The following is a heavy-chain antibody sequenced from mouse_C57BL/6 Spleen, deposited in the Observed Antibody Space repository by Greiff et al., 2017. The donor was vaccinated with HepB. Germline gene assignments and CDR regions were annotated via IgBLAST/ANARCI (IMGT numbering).Heavy chain of an antibody. CDR3: ARSGAYDGYYEGGAMDY. CDR1: GYTFTSYW. V-gene: IGHV1-64*01. D-gene: IGHD2-3*01. Sequence: QVQLQQPGAELVKPGASVKLSCKASGYTFTSYWMHWVKQRPGQGLEWIGMIHPNSGSNNYNEKFKSKATLTVDKSSSTAYMQLSSLTSEDSAVYYCARSGAYDGYYEGGAMDYWGQGTSVTVSS. CDR2: IHPNSGSN. J-gene: IGHJ4*01.